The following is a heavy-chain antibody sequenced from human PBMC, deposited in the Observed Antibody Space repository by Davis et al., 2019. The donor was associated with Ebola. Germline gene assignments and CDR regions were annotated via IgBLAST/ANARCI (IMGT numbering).Heavy chain of an antibody. J-gene: IGHJ4*02. CDR2: ISSNGGST. CDR1: GFTFSSYA. V-gene: IGHV3-64D*06. Sequence: GESLKISCSASGFTFSSYAMYWVRQAPGKGLEYVSAISSNGGSTYYADSVKGRFTISRDNSKNTLYLQMSSLRAEDTAVYYCARTTGDYGGKYYFDYWGQGTLVTVSS. D-gene: IGHD4-23*01. CDR3: ARTTGDYGGKYYFDY.